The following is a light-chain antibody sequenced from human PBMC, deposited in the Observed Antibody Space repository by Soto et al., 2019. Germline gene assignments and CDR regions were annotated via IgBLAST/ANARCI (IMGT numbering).Light chain of an antibody. J-gene: IGKJ1*01. Sequence: EIVLTQSPGTLSLSPGERATLSCRASQSVSSKYLAWYQQKPGQAPRVLIYVTSIRASGVPERFSGGGSGTDFTLTITRLEPEDFAVYYCQQYQNSPRAFGQGTKVDIK. CDR1: QSVSSKY. CDR3: QQYQNSPRA. CDR2: VTS. V-gene: IGKV3-20*01.